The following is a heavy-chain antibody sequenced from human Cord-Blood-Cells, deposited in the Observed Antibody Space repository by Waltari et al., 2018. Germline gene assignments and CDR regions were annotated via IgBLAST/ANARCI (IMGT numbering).Heavy chain of an antibody. J-gene: IGHJ4*02. D-gene: IGHD6-13*01. V-gene: IGHV1-69*09. CDR1: GGTFSSYA. CDR3: ARDRYSSSWYYFDY. Sequence: QVQLVQSGAEVKKPGSSVKVSCKASGGTFSSYAISWVRQAPGQGLEWMGSIIPILGIANYAQKFQGRVTITADKSTSTAYMELSSLRSVDTAVYYCARDRYSSSWYYFDYWGQGTLVTVSS. CDR2: IIPILGIA.